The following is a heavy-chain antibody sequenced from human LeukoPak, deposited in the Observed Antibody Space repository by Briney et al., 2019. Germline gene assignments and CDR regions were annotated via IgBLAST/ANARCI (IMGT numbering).Heavy chain of an antibody. CDR3: ARGILNYGLTGFDY. J-gene: IGHJ4*02. V-gene: IGHV3-64*01. Sequence: GGSLRLSCAASGFTFSSYWMHWVRQAPGKGLEFVSTISTNGDSTYYAKSVKGRFTISRDNSKNTLYLQMGSLRAEDMAVYYCARGILNYGLTGFDYWGQGTLVTVSS. D-gene: IGHD3-16*01. CDR2: ISTNGDST. CDR1: GFTFSSYW.